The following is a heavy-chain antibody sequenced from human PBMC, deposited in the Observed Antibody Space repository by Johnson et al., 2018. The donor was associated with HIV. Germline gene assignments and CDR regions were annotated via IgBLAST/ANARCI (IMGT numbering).Heavy chain of an antibody. CDR1: GLIVSDNY. J-gene: IGHJ3*02. V-gene: IGHV3-53*01. D-gene: IGHD5-18*01. CDR3: AKDRTIHDAFDI. Sequence: VQLVESGGGLMQPGGSLRLSCEASGLIVSDNYMNWVRQAPGKGLEWVSALYAGGPTYYADPVEGRFTISRDSSRNKLYLQMNSLRAEDTAVYYCAKDRTIHDAFDIWGQGTMVTVSS. CDR2: LYAGGPT.